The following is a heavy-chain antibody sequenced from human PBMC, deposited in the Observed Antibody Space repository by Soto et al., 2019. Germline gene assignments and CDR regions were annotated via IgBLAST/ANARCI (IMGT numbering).Heavy chain of an antibody. CDR3: ARQFDLDRSGYYYAY. J-gene: IGHJ4*02. CDR1: GGTFSRFA. V-gene: IGHV1-69*01. Sequence: QVQLVQSGAEVKKPGSSVKVSCKASGGTFSRFAISWVRQAPGQGLEWMGGIIPIFGTANYAKNFQGRLSITADESTTTVYMDLSSLRYEDTDVYYCARQFDLDRSGYYYAYWGQGPLVSVSS. D-gene: IGHD3-22*01. CDR2: IIPIFGTA.